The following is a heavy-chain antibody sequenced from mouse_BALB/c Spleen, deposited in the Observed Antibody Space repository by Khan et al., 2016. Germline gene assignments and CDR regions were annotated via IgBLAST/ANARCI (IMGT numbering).Heavy chain of an antibody. D-gene: IGHD2-3*01. J-gene: IGHJ2*01. Sequence: QVQLQQSGAELARPGASVRMSCKASGYTFTSYTMHWVKQGPGQGLEWIGYVIPSNAYTNYNQKFKDKATLTADKSSSTAYMQLSSLTSEDSAVYYCAREGWLLGYFDYLGQGTTLTVSS. V-gene: IGHV1-4*01. CDR2: VIPSNAYT. CDR3: AREGWLLGYFDY. CDR1: GYTFTSYT.